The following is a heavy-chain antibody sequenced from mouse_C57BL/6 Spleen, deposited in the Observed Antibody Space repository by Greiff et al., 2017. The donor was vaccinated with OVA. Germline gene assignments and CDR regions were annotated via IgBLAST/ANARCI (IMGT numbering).Heavy chain of an antibody. CDR1: GYTFTDYE. J-gene: IGHJ4*01. Sequence: QVQLKQSGAELVRPGASVTLSCKASGYTFTDYEMHWVKQTPVHGLEWIGAIDPETGGTAYNQKIKGKAILTADKYSSTAYMELRSLTSEDSAVYYCTRWDASAYYYAMDYWGQGTSVTVSS. CDR2: IDPETGGT. D-gene: IGHD6-1*01. V-gene: IGHV1-15*01. CDR3: TRWDASAYYYAMDY.